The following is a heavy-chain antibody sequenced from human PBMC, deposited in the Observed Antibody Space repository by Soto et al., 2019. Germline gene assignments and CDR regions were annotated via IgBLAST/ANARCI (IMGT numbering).Heavy chain of an antibody. J-gene: IGHJ6*02. D-gene: IGHD5-12*01. CDR3: ARDMKFVDRVSTIIHRYSFSAMDV. Sequence: QVQVVESGGGVVQPGRSLRLSCEVSGFTFSRHGMHWVRQAPGKGREWVAFGWDDGSNKIYGESVKGRYTVSRDDLKHPVYPQMKNLRTDDTGIYHCARDMKFVDRVSTIIHRYSFSAMDVWGQGTTVTVSS. V-gene: IGHV3-33*01. CDR1: GFTFSRHG. CDR2: GWDDGSNK.